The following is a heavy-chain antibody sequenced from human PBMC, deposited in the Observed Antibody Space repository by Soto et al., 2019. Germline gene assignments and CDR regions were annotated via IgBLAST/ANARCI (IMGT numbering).Heavy chain of an antibody. Sequence: SETLSLTCTVSGGSMRNYFWTWIRQPPGKGLEWIGYIHYSGTTSFFPSYNPSLRSRVTISEDTSKNQFSLKLLSVTTADTAVYYCARGGGTILAPLPWGQGTLVTVSS. D-gene: IGHD3-3*01. J-gene: IGHJ5*02. CDR2: IHYSGTT. CDR3: ARGGGTILAPLP. V-gene: IGHV4-59*01. CDR1: GGSMRNYF.